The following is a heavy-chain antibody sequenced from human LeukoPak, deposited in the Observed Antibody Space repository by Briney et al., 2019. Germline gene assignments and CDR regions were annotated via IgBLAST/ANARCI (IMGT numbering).Heavy chain of an antibody. Sequence: PGGSLRLSCAASGFTFNNAWMSWVRQAPGKGLEWVSGINWNGGSTGYADSVKGRFTISRDNAKNSLYLQMNSLRAEDTALYYCARGQLAARNYYYYMDVWGKGTTVTVSS. V-gene: IGHV3-20*04. CDR1: GFTFNNAW. CDR2: INWNGGST. CDR3: ARGQLAARNYYYYMDV. J-gene: IGHJ6*03. D-gene: IGHD6-6*01.